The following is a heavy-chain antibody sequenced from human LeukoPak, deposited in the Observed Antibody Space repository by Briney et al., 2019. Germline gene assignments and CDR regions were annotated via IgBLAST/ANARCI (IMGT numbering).Heavy chain of an antibody. V-gene: IGHV1-24*01. CDR2: FDPEDGET. CDR3: ARDENYSGSYHGYNWFDP. D-gene: IGHD1-26*01. Sequence: GASVKVSCKVSGYSLSELSMHWVRQAPGKGLEWMGGFDPEDGETFYAQNFQGRVTMTLDTSTDTAYMELSSLRSDDTAVYYCARDENYSGSYHGYNWFDPWGQGTLVTVSS. J-gene: IGHJ5*02. CDR1: GYSLSELS.